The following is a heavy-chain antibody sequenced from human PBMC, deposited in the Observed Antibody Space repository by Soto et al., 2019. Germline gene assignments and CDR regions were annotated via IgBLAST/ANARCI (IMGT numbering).Heavy chain of an antibody. CDR2: INNSGIT. D-gene: IGHD3-3*01. J-gene: IGHJ5*02. CDR3: ARGVTVFGPLSRFGLAP. Sequence: QVQLQESGPGQVKPSQTLSLTCTVSGGSISSGDYYWSWVRQSPGKGLEWIGYINNSGITYYNPSLKRRVIISLETSQKQFSLKLSSVTAADTAVYFCARGVTVFGPLSRFGLAPWGQGALVTVSS. CDR1: GGSISSGDYY. V-gene: IGHV4-30-4*08.